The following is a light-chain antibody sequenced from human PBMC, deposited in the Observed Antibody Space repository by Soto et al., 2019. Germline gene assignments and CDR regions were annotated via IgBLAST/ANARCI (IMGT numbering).Light chain of an antibody. Sequence: QSALTQPASVSGSPGQSITISCTGTSSDVGGYNYVSWYQQHPGKAPKLMIYDVSNRPSGVSNRFSGSKSGNTASLTISGLQAEDEADYYCSSYTSSSTLVFGTEKKLTVL. CDR2: DVS. V-gene: IGLV2-14*01. CDR1: SSDVGGYNY. CDR3: SSYTSSSTLV. J-gene: IGLJ1*01.